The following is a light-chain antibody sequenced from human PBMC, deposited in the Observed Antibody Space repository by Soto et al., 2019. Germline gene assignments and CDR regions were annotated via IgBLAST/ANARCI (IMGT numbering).Light chain of an antibody. CDR1: QTITTY. J-gene: IGKJ2*01. Sequence: GDRVTITCRASQTITTYLNWFHQKPGKAPKLLIFAASGLQSGVPSRFSGSGSGTDFTLTIISLQPEDFATYYCQQTYSIPYTFGQGTKLEIK. CDR3: QQTYSIPYT. V-gene: IGKV1-39*01. CDR2: AAS.